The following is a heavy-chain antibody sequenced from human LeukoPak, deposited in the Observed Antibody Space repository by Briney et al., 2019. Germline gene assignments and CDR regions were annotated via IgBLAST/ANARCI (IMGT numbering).Heavy chain of an antibody. V-gene: IGHV3-23*01. CDR2: ISGSGGST. D-gene: IGHD3-3*01. J-gene: IGHJ4*02. CDR1: GFTFSSYA. Sequence: PGGSLRLSCAASGFTFSSYAMSWVRQAPGKGLEWVSAISGSGGSTYYADSVKGRFTISRDNSKNTLYLQMNSLRAEDTAVYYCAKSDFWSGYYPPPDYWDQGTLVTVSS. CDR3: AKSDFWSGYYPPPDY.